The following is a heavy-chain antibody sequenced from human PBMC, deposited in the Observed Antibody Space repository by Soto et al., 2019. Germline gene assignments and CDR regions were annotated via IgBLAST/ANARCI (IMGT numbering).Heavy chain of an antibody. Sequence: PSETLSLTCTVSDGPISSSDHYWTWIRQAPGKGLEWIGYMYYSGNTYYNPSLKSRVTISVDTSKNQFSLKLSSVTAADTAVYYCARGIYYYDSSGYYYVSAFDYWGQGTLVTVSS. CDR2: MYYSGNT. V-gene: IGHV4-30-4*01. J-gene: IGHJ4*02. CDR1: DGPISSSDHY. D-gene: IGHD3-22*01. CDR3: ARGIYYYDSSGYYYVSAFDY.